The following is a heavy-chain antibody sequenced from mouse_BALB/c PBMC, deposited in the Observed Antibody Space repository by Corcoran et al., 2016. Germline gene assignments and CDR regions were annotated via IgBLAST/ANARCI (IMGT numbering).Heavy chain of an antibody. CDR2: IDPANGNT. J-gene: IGHJ1*01. CDR1: GFNIKDTY. CDR3: ARGDWYFDV. Sequence: EVQLQQSGAELVKPGASVKLSCTSSGFNIKDTYMHWVKQRPEQGLEWIGRIDPANGNTKYDPKFQGKATITADTSSNTAYLQLSSLTSEDTAVYYRARGDWYFDVWGAGTTVTVSS. V-gene: IGHV14-3*02.